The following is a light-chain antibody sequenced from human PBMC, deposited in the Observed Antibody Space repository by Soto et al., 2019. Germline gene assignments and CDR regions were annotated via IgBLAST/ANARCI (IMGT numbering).Light chain of an antibody. CDR2: WAS. J-gene: IGKJ2*01. CDR1: QSVLYSSNNKNY. Sequence: DIVMTQSPDSLAVSLGERATINCKSSQSVLYSSNNKNYLAWYQQKPGQPPKLLIYWASTRESGVPDRFSGSGSGTDFTLTISSPQAEDVAVYYCQQYDSTPLYTFGQGTKLEIK. CDR3: QQYDSTPLYT. V-gene: IGKV4-1*01.